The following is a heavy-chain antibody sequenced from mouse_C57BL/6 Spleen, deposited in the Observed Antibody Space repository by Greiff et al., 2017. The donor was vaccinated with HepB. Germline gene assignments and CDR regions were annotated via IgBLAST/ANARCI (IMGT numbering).Heavy chain of an antibody. V-gene: IGHV1-20*01. J-gene: IGHJ4*01. Sequence: VQLQHSGPELVKPGDSVKISCKASGYSFTGYFMNWVMQSHGKSLEWIGRINPYNGDTFYNQKFKGKATLTVDKSSSTAHMELRSLTSEDSAVYYCANHYGSSYSAMDYWGQGTSVTVSS. D-gene: IGHD1-1*01. CDR3: ANHYGSSYSAMDY. CDR1: GYSFTGYF. CDR2: INPYNGDT.